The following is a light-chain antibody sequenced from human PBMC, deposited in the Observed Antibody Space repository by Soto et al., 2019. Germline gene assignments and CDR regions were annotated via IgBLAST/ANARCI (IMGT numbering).Light chain of an antibody. V-gene: IGKV1-5*03. CDR2: KAS. CDR1: QTISSW. J-gene: IGKJ1*01. Sequence: DIQITQSPSTLSGSGGDRVTITCRASQTISSWLAWYQQKPGKAPKLLIYKASTLKSGVPSRFSGSGSGTEFTLTISSLQPDDFATYYCQHYNSYSEALGQGTKVDIK. CDR3: QHYNSYSEA.